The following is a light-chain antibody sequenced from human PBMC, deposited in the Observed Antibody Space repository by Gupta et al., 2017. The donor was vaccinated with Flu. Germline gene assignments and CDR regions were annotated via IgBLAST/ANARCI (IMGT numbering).Light chain of an antibody. CDR2: GAS. Sequence: EIVLTQSPGTLSWSPGERATLSCRASQSVSSSYLAWYQQKPGQAPRLLIYGASSRATGIPDRFSGSGSGTDFTLTISRLEPEDFAVYYCQQYGSSHLFGQGTKLEIK. CDR3: QQYGSSHL. V-gene: IGKV3-20*01. CDR1: QSVSSSY. J-gene: IGKJ2*01.